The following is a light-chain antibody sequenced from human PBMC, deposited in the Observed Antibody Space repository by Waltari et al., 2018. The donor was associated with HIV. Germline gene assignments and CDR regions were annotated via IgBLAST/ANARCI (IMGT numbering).Light chain of an antibody. Sequence: QSVLTQSPSASGTPGQRVTISCSGGTSNIGSNSVSWYQQVPGTAPQIFMLSNYLRPAGVPYRFSGSKCGTSASLAISGLQSEDESDYYCATWDDTLDGPVFGGGTRLTVL. CDR3: ATWDDTLDGPV. V-gene: IGLV1-44*01. J-gene: IGLJ3*02. CDR1: TSNIGSNS. CDR2: SNY.